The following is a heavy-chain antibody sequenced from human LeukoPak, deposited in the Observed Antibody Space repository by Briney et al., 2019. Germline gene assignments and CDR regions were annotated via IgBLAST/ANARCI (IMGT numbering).Heavy chain of an antibody. D-gene: IGHD3-16*01. CDR3: AKEDRWGRHLDY. V-gene: IGHV3-9*01. J-gene: IGHJ4*02. Sequence: GGSLRLSCAASGFTFDDYAMHWVRQAPGKGLEWVSGISWNSGSIGYADSVKGRFTISRDNAKNSLYLQMNSLRAEDTALYYCAKEDRWGRHLDYWGQGTLVTVSS. CDR1: GFTFDDYA. CDR2: ISWNSGSI.